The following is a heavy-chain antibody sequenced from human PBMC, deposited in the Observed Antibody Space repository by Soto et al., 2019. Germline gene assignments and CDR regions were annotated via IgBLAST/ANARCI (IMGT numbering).Heavy chain of an antibody. V-gene: IGHV3-30*03. J-gene: IGHJ6*02. Sequence: QVQLVESGGGVVQPGKSLRVSCVASGLTFGSYAMHWVRQAPGKGLEWVGVISSNGGSQHYGNSVKGRFIISRDNSKNTLYLQMSGLRVEDTAVYYCAARCFSGNYQRMDVWGQGTAVTVSS. CDR1: GLTFGSYA. CDR3: AARCFSGNYQRMDV. CDR2: ISSNGGSQ. D-gene: IGHD2-2*01.